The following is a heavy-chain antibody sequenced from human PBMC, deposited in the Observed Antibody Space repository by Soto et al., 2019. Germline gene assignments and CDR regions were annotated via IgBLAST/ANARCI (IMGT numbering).Heavy chain of an antibody. CDR1: GFTFFNYG. D-gene: IGHD4-17*01. V-gene: IGHV3-23*01. CDR3: GKDPNGDYVGTFDM. J-gene: IGHJ3*02. CDR2: ISGTGDRK. Sequence: GQMLESGGGLVQPGGSLRLSCVASGFTFFNYGMTWVRQGPGKGLEWVSSISGTGDRKYYADSVKGRFTISRDNSKNTLYLQMDSLRAEDTAVYFCGKDPNGDYVGTFDMWGQGTTVTVSS.